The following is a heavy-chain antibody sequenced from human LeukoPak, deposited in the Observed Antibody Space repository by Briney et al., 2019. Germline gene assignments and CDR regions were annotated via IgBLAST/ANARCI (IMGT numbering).Heavy chain of an antibody. V-gene: IGHV4-39*01. J-gene: IGHJ4*02. CDR3: ARQEPPRTYYDILTGYYFLY. CDR1: GGSINRSSFY. Sequence: SETLSLTCSVSGGSINRSSFYWGWIRQPPGKGLEWIGSIYYSGSTYYNPSLKSRVTISLDTSKKQFSLKLRSVTAADTAVYYCARQEPPRTYYDILTGYYFLYWGQGTLVTVSS. D-gene: IGHD3-9*01. CDR2: IYYSGST.